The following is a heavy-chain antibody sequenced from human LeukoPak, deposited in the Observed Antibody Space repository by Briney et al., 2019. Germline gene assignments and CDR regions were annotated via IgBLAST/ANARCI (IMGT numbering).Heavy chain of an antibody. CDR1: GGSISSGGYY. Sequence: PSETLSLTCTVSGGSISSGGYYWSWIRQHPGKGLEWIGYIYYSGSTYYNPSLKSRVTISVDTSRNQSSLKLSSVTAADTAVYYCARDRITMVRGAPTSAFDIWGQGTMVTVSS. D-gene: IGHD3-10*01. V-gene: IGHV4-31*03. J-gene: IGHJ3*02. CDR3: ARDRITMVRGAPTSAFDI. CDR2: IYYSGST.